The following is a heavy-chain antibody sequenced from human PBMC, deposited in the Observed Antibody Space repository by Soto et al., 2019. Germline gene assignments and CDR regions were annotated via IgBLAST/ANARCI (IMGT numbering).Heavy chain of an antibody. CDR3: SRRAPEGFDP. V-gene: IGHV4-39*02. Sequence: SETLSLTCTVSGGSIATSSYFLALIRRPPGKGLEWIGSIDYRGTIYNNPSLKSRVTISVDTSKNHFSLKLDSVTAADTALYYCSRRAPEGFDPWGQGTLVTVSS. CDR1: GGSIATSSYF. CDR2: IDYRGTI. J-gene: IGHJ5*02.